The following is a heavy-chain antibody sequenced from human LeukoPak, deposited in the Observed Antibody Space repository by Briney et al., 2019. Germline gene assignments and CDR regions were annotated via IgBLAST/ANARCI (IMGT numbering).Heavy chain of an antibody. CDR1: GFTFSSYA. J-gene: IGHJ4*02. V-gene: IGHV3-30*02. D-gene: IGHD6-13*01. Sequence: PGGSLRLSCAASGFTFSSYAMHWVRQAPGKGLEWVAFIRYDGSNKYYADSVKGRFTISRDNSKNTLYLQMNSLRAEDTAVYYCAKDPPGYSSSWYLDYWGQGTLVTVSS. CDR3: AKDPPGYSSSWYLDY. CDR2: IRYDGSNK.